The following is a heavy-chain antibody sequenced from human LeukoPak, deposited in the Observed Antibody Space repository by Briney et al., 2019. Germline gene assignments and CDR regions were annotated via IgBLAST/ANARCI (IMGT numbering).Heavy chain of an antibody. D-gene: IGHD5-18*01. CDR3: ARARGYSYGILDR. CDR1: GFTFSTFD. Sequence: GGSLRLSCASSGFTFSTFDMNWVRQAPGKGLEWVSFISSSGATTSYADSVKGRFTVSRDNAKNSLYLQMNSLRTEDTALYYCARARGYSYGILDRWGQGTLVTVSS. V-gene: IGHV3-48*03. CDR2: ISSSGATT. J-gene: IGHJ1*01.